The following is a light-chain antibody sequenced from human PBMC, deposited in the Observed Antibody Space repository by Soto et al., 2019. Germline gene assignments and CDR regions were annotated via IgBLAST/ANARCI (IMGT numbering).Light chain of an antibody. CDR3: QQRTHWPPLT. Sequence: EVVLTQSPATLSLSPGERATLSCRASQSVDIYLAWYQQKPGQAPRLLIYDASNRATGIPARFSGSGSGTDFTLTISSLEPEDFAVYYCQQRTHWPPLTFGGGTKVEIK. V-gene: IGKV3-11*01. CDR2: DAS. J-gene: IGKJ4*01. CDR1: QSVDIY.